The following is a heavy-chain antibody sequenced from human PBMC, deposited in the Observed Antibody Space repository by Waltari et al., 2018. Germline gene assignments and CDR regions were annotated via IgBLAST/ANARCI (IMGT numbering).Heavy chain of an antibody. D-gene: IGHD2-15*01. CDR1: GGSFSGYY. CDR2: INHSGNT. J-gene: IGHJ6*02. V-gene: IGHV4-34*02. Sequence: QVQLQQWGAGLLQPSETLSLTCAVYGGSFSGYYWGWVRQPPGKGLEWIGEINHSGNTNYNPSLMGRVTVLVDTSRSQFSLKVHSVTAADTAVYYCVRLEDCSGPGGNCYSADSFAMDVWGQGTSVTVSS. CDR3: VRLEDCSGPGGNCYSADSFAMDV.